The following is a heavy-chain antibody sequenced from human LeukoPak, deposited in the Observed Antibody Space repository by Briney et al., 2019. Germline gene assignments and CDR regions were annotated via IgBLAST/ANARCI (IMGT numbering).Heavy chain of an antibody. CDR1: GGSISSYY. J-gene: IGHJ5*02. V-gene: IGHV4-59*08. CDR2: IYYSGST. Sequence: PSETLPLTCTVSGGSISSYYWSWIRQPPGKGLEWIGYIYYSGSTNYNPSLKSRVTISVDTSKNQFSLKLSSVTAADTAVYYCASLATRITMVRGVTRNWFDPWGQGTLVTVSS. D-gene: IGHD3-10*01. CDR3: ASLATRITMVRGVTRNWFDP.